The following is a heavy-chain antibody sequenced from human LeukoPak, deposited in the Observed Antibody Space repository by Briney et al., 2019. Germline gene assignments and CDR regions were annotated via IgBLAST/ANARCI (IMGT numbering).Heavy chain of an antibody. CDR2: IYYSGST. CDR3: ARYESSAYGIDV. D-gene: IGHD3-22*01. CDR1: GGSISSSSSY. J-gene: IGHJ2*01. V-gene: IGHV4-39*01. Sequence: RASETLSLTCTVSGGSISSSSSYWGWIRQPPGMGLEWIGSIYYSGSTYSNPSLKSQITISVETSKNQSSLKVSSVAAADTAVYYCARYESSAYGIDVWGRGTLVTVSS.